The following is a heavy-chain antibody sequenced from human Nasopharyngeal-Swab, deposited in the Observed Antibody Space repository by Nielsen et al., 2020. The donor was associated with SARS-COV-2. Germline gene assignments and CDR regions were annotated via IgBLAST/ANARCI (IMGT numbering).Heavy chain of an antibody. Sequence: GESLKISCAAFGFTFNNYAMSWVRQAPGKGLEWVSSMSGSGAITYYADSVKGRFTISRDNSKNALFLQMNGLRAEDTAIYYCAKYSLASRSSFDYWGQGTLVTVSS. CDR2: MSGSGAIT. V-gene: IGHV3-23*01. D-gene: IGHD6-13*01. CDR1: GFTFNNYA. J-gene: IGHJ4*02. CDR3: AKYSLASRSSFDY.